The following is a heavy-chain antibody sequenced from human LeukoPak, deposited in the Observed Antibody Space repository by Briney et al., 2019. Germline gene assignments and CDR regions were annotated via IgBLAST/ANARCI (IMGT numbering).Heavy chain of an antibody. J-gene: IGHJ4*02. D-gene: IGHD3-3*01. Sequence: RPGGSLRLSCVASGFTFSSYWMHWVRQAPGKGLVWVSSISSSSSYIYYADSVKGRFTISRDNAKNSLYLQMNSLRAEDTAVYYCARDLEYYFDYWGQGTLVTVSS. CDR3: ARDLEYYFDY. V-gene: IGHV3-21*01. CDR1: GFTFSSYW. CDR2: ISSSSSYI.